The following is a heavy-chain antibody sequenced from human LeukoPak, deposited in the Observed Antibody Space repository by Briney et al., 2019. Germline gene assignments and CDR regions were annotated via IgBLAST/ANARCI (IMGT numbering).Heavy chain of an antibody. Sequence: PGRSLRLSCAASGFTFSSYGMHWVRQAPGKGLEWVAVISYDGSNKYYADSVKGRFTISRDNSKNTLYLQMNSLRAEDTAVYYCAKGDHYDSSLDYWGQGTLVTVSS. CDR1: GFTFSSYG. CDR2: ISYDGSNK. D-gene: IGHD3-22*01. CDR3: AKGDHYDSSLDY. V-gene: IGHV3-30*18. J-gene: IGHJ4*02.